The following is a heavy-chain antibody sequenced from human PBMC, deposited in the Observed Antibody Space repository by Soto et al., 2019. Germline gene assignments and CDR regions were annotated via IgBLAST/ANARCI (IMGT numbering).Heavy chain of an antibody. D-gene: IGHD2-21*02. Sequence: SETLSLICAVYGGSFSGYYWSWIRQPPGKGLEWIGEIYYSGRTYYNPSFKSRVTISIDTSKNQFSLKLSSVTATDTAVYYCARQRTTVVTQAYFDHWGQGALVTVSS. CDR3: ARQRTTVVTQAYFDH. CDR2: IYYSGRT. J-gene: IGHJ4*02. V-gene: IGHV4-34*01. CDR1: GGSFSGYY.